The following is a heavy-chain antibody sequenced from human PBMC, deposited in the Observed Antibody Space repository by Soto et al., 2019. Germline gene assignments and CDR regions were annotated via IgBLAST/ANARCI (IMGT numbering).Heavy chain of an antibody. D-gene: IGHD2-21*01. Sequence: WWSWVRQPPGKGLEWIGKIYHSGSTNYDPSLKSRVTISVGKSKNQFSLTLSSVTAADTAVYYCARQSCGGKSCWFDLWGQGALVTVSS. CDR2: IYHSGST. V-gene: IGHV4-4*02. CDR3: ARQSCGGKSCWFDL. CDR1: W. J-gene: IGHJ5*02.